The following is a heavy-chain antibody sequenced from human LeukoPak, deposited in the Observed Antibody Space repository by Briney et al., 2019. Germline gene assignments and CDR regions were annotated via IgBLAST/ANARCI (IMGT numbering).Heavy chain of an antibody. CDR1: GNTLSKLS. D-gene: IGHD3-16*02. CDR2: PDPEYRER. Sequence: ASVKVSCKVSGNTLSKLSIHWVRQAPGKGLEWMGGPDPEYRERIFAPKFQGRLTMTEDTSTDTAYMELSSLNSEETAVYYCATATIIWGSYRSWLDSWGQGTLVTVSS. CDR3: ATATIIWGSYRSWLDS. V-gene: IGHV1-24*01. J-gene: IGHJ5*01.